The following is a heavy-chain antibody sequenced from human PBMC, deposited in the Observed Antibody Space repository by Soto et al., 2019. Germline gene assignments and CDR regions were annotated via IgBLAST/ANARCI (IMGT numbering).Heavy chain of an antibody. V-gene: IGHV3-30*18. Sequence: GGSMRLSCAASGFTFSSYGIPWVRQTPDKGLEWVAVISYDGSNKYYADSVKGRFTISRDNSKNTLYLQMNSLRAEDTVVYFCAKGVVLWFGEPHDAFDIWGQGTMVTVS. CDR2: ISYDGSNK. CDR3: AKGVVLWFGEPHDAFDI. D-gene: IGHD3-10*01. J-gene: IGHJ3*02. CDR1: GFTFSSYG.